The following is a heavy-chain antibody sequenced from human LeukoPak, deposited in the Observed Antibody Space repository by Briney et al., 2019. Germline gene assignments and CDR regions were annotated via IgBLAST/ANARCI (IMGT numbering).Heavy chain of an antibody. V-gene: IGHV3-30*02. J-gene: IGHJ6*03. D-gene: IGHD3-10*01. CDR1: GFTFRGYG. CDR2: IGYDGNNK. CDR3: AKDRGTWYYMDV. Sequence: GGSLRLSCAASGFTFRGYGMHWVRQAPGKGLDWVAFIGYDGNNKYYVDSVKGRFTISRDNSRSTLYLQMYSLRGEDTAVYYCAKDRGTWYYMDVWGKGTTVTVSS.